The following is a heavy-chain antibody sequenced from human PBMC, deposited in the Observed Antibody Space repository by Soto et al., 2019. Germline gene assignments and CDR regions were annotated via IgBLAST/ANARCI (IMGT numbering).Heavy chain of an antibody. V-gene: IGHV4-59*02. Sequence: SETLSLTCSVSGVSVTGYYWTWIRHSPGKGPEWIGYVYHTGNTYYNPSLKSRVTISLDTSKNQVSLRLRSVTAADTAVYYCAREQYNWKLWGQGTLVTVSS. D-gene: IGHD1-20*01. J-gene: IGHJ4*02. CDR3: AREQYNWKL. CDR1: GVSVTGYY. CDR2: VYHTGNT.